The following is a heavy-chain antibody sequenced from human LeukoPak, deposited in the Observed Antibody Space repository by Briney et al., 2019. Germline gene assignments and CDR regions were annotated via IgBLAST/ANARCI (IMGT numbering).Heavy chain of an antibody. D-gene: IGHD1-1*01. J-gene: IGHJ4*02. CDR1: GYTLTGNY. CDR3: ARATNWTDAGIDY. Sequence: ASVKVSCKTSGYTLTGNYMHWVRQAPGQGLEWLGWINTKSGGTKHAREFQGRVTMTRDTSISTTYMELSRLTSDDTAVYYCARATNWTDAGIDYWGQGTLVTVSS. CDR2: INTKSGGT. V-gene: IGHV1-2*02.